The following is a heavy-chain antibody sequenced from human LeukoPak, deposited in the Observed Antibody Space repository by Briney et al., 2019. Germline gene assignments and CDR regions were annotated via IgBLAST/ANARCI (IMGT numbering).Heavy chain of an antibody. D-gene: IGHD6-19*01. CDR2: ICTSGST. J-gene: IGHJ6*03. CDR1: GGSISSYY. Sequence: SETLSLTCTVSGGSISSYYWSWIRQPAGKGLEWIGRICTSGSTNYNPSLKSRVTMSVDTSKNQFSLKLSSVTAADTAVYCATSVAGKYYYYYMDVWGKGTTVTVSS. CDR3: ATSVAGKYYYYYMDV. V-gene: IGHV4-4*07.